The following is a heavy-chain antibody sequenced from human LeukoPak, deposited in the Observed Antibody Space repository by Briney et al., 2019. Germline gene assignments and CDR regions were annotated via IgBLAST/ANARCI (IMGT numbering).Heavy chain of an antibody. Sequence: GGSLRLSCAASGFTFSSYSMNWVRQAPGKGLEWVSSISSSSSHIYYADSVKGRFTISRDNAKNSLYLQMNSLRAEDTAVYYCARDVGVYCSSTSCYTVYWGQGTLVTVSS. CDR2: ISSSSSHI. V-gene: IGHV3-21*01. CDR1: GFTFSSYS. CDR3: ARDVGVYCSSTSCYTVY. J-gene: IGHJ4*02. D-gene: IGHD2-2*02.